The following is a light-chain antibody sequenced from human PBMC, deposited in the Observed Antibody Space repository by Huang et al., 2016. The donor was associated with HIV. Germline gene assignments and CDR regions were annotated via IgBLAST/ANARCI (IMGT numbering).Light chain of an antibody. CDR3: HQYNDWPIS. V-gene: IGKV3-15*01. J-gene: IGKJ3*01. CDR2: GAS. CDR1: QSVSTN. Sequence: EMVLTQSPATLSVSPVGRATLSCRASQSVSTNLAWYQQKPGQAPRLLIYGASPRATGVPARFRGSVSGTEFTLTISDLQSEDFAVYYCHQYNDWPISFGPGTKVDIK.